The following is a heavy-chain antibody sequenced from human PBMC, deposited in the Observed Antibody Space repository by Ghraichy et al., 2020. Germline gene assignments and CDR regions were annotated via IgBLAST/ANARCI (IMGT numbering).Heavy chain of an antibody. CDR2: IYTSGST. J-gene: IGHJ4*02. CDR3: ARDPQSYYDSSGYSQGY. CDR1: GGSISSYY. Sequence: SETLSLTCTVSGGSISSYYWSWIRQPAGKGLEWIGRIYTSGSTNYNPSLKSRATMSVDTSKNQFSLKLSSVTAADTAVYYCARDPQSYYDSSGYSQGYWGQGTLVTVSS. D-gene: IGHD3-22*01. V-gene: IGHV4-4*07.